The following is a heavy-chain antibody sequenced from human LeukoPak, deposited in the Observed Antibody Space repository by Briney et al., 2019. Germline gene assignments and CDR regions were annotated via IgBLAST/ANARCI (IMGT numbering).Heavy chain of an antibody. D-gene: IGHD3-22*01. CDR2: ISSSGGTT. CDR1: GFTFSGYA. J-gene: IGHJ4*02. V-gene: IGHV3-48*03. CDR3: ARDYYPRY. Sequence: PGGSLRLSCAGSGFTFSGYAMSCVRQAPGKGLEWVSYISSSGGTTHYADSVRGRFTISRDNAKNSLYLQMNSLRVEDTAVYYCARDYYPRYWGQGTLVTVSS.